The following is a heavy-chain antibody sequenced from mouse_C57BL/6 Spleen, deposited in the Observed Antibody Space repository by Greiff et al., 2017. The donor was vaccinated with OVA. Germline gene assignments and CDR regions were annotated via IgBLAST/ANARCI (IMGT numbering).Heavy chain of an antibody. Sequence: VQLQQSGAELVRPGASVKLSCKASGYTFTDYYINWVKQRPGQGLEWIARIYPGSGNTYYNEKFKGKATLTAEKSSSTAYMQLSSLTSEDSAVYFCAGYGSAYWGQGTLVTVSA. V-gene: IGHV1-76*01. CDR1: GYTFTDYY. CDR2: IYPGSGNT. J-gene: IGHJ3*01. CDR3: AGYGSAY. D-gene: IGHD1-1*01.